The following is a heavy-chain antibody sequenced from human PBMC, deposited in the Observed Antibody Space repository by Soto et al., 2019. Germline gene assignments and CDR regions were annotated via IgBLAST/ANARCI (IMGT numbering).Heavy chain of an antibody. CDR3: AKGDYDFWSGPYYYYYGMDV. CDR2: ISGSGGST. CDR1: GFTFSSYA. D-gene: IGHD3-3*01. V-gene: IGHV3-23*01. J-gene: IGHJ6*02. Sequence: GGSLRLSCAVSGFTFSSYAMSWVRQAPGKGLEWVSAISGSGGSTYYADSVKGRFTISRDNSKNTLYLQMNSLRAEDTAVYYCAKGDYDFWSGPYYYYYGMDVWGQGTTVTVSS.